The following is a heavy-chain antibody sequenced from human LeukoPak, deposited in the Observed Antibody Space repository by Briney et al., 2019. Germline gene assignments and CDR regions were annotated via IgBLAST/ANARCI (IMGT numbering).Heavy chain of an antibody. J-gene: IGHJ4*02. Sequence: GGSLRLSCAASGFTFDDYAMHWVRQAPGKGLEWVSGISWNSGSIGYADSVKGRFTISRDNAKNSLYLQMNSLRAEDTAVYYCARVAATRWLQFGYFDYWGQGTLVTVSS. CDR2: ISWNSGSI. CDR3: ARVAATRWLQFGYFDY. D-gene: IGHD5-12*01. CDR1: GFTFDDYA. V-gene: IGHV3-9*01.